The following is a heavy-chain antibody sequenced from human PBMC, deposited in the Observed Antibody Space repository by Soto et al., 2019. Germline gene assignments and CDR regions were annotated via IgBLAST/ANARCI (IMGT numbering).Heavy chain of an antibody. CDR3: ASGGSSNWPDF. V-gene: IGHV1-2*02. CDR1: GYTFSDYY. CDR2: INDNSGGT. Sequence: QVQLVQSGAEVKKPGASVKVSCKASGYTFSDYYMHWVRQATGQGLEWMGWINDNSGGTNYPQKVQGRVTMTRDTSISTAYMELSSLSSDDTDVYYCASGGSSNWPDFWGQGTLVTVSS. J-gene: IGHJ4*02. D-gene: IGHD6-13*01.